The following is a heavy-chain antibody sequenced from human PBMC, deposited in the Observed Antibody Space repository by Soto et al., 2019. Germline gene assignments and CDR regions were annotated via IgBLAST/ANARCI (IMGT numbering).Heavy chain of an antibody. CDR1: GFTFSSYA. D-gene: IGHD5-18*01. J-gene: IGHJ4*02. Sequence: PGGSLRLSCAASGFTFSSYAMHWVRQAPGKGLEWVAVISYDGSNKYCADSVKGRFTISRDNSKNTLYLQMNSLRAEDTAVYYCARLRVDTAMVEDYWGQGTLVTVSS. V-gene: IGHV3-30-3*01. CDR3: ARLRVDTAMVEDY. CDR2: ISYDGSNK.